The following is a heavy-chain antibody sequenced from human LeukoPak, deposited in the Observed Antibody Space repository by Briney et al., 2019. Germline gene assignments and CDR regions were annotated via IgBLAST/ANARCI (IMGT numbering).Heavy chain of an antibody. Sequence: PGGSLRLSCAASGCTFADYAMHWVRQAPGKGLDWVSLISGDGGDTYYADSVKGRFTISRDNSKNSLYLQMNSLRTEDTALYYCAQASTQPTIFGVGINNWGQGTLVTVSS. CDR3: AQASTQPTIFGVGINN. CDR2: ISGDGGDT. D-gene: IGHD3-3*01. V-gene: IGHV3-43*02. J-gene: IGHJ4*02. CDR1: GCTFADYA.